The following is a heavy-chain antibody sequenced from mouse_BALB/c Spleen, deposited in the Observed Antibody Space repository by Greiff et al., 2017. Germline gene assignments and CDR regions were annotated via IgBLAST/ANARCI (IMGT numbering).Heavy chain of an antibody. Sequence: EVQLVESGGGLVKPGGSLKLSCAASGFTFSSYAMSWVRQTPEKRLEWVASISSGGSTYYPDSVKGRFTISRDNARNILYLQMSSLRSEDTAMYYCARVVRDGDYGYWDQGTTLTVSA. J-gene: IGHJ2*01. V-gene: IGHV5-6-5*01. D-gene: IGHD2-13*01. CDR2: ISSGGST. CDR1: GFTFSSYA. CDR3: ARVVRDGDYGY.